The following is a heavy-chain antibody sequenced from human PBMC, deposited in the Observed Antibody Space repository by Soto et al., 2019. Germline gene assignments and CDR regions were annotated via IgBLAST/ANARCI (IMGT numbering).Heavy chain of an antibody. CDR3: ARTHRDFYGLDV. CDR2: ISAAGDP. J-gene: IGHJ6*02. V-gene: IGHV3-13*05. Sequence: EVQLVESGGGLVQPGGSLRLSCEASEFTFRNYDMHWVRQGTGKGLEWVSGISAAGDPDYADSVEGRFTISRENAQNSFFLQMNSLRVGDTAVDYCARTHRDFYGLDVWGQGTTVIVSS. CDR1: EFTFRNYD.